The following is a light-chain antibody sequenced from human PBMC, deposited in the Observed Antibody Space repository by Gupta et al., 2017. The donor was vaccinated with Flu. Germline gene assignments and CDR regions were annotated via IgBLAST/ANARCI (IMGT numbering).Light chain of an antibody. CDR1: QSISSY. Sequence: DIQMTQSPSSLSASVGDRVTITCRASQSISSYLNWYQQKPGQAPKLLIYAASSVQSGVPSRFSGSGSGTDFTLTISRLQPEDFATYYCQQSYSTLLTFGGATKVEIK. J-gene: IGKJ4*01. CDR3: QQSYSTLLT. V-gene: IGKV1-39*01. CDR2: AAS.